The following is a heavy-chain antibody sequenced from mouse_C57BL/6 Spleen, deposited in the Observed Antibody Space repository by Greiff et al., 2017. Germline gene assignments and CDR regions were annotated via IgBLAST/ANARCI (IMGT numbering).Heavy chain of an antibody. Sequence: EVKLMESGPGLVKPSQSLSLTCSVTGYSITSGYYWNWIRQFPGNKLEWMGYISYDGSNNYNPSLKNRISITRDTSKNQFFLKLNSVTTEDTATYYCATIYYYGSSYYAMDYWGQGTSVTVSS. CDR1: GYSITSGYY. CDR2: ISYDGSN. J-gene: IGHJ4*01. D-gene: IGHD1-1*01. V-gene: IGHV3-6*01. CDR3: ATIYYYGSSYYAMDY.